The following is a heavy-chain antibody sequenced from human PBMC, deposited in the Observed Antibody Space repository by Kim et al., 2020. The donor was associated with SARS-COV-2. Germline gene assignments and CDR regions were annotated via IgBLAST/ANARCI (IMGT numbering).Heavy chain of an antibody. J-gene: IGHJ4*02. CDR3: AKGGYCSSSSCAQDY. D-gene: IGHD2-2*01. V-gene: IGHV3-23*01. Sequence: DSVKGRFTISRDNSGNTLYLQMTSLRAEDTAVYYCAKGGYCSSSSCAQDYWGQGTLVTVSS.